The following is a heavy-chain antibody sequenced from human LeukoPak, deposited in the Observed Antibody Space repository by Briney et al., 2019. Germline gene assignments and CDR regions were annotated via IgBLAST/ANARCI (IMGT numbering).Heavy chain of an antibody. D-gene: IGHD3-22*01. V-gene: IGHV4-59*01. CDR1: GVSISSSY. Sequence: KTSETLSLTCAVSGVSISSSYWSWIRQPPGKGLEWIGYIYYSGNTNYNPSLKSRVTISVDTSKNQFSLKLSSVTAADTAVYYCARDATMIVTRPYYAFDIWGQGTMVTVSS. CDR3: ARDATMIVTRPYYAFDI. J-gene: IGHJ3*02. CDR2: IYYSGNT.